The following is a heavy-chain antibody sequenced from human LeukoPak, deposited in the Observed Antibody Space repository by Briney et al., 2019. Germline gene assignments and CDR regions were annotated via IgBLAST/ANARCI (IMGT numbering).Heavy chain of an antibody. V-gene: IGHV4-59*01. CDR2: IYYSGST. J-gene: IGHJ4*02. CDR1: GGSISSYY. Sequence: PSETLSLTCTGSGGSISSYYWSWIRQPPGKGLEWIGYIYYSGSTNYNPSLKSRVTISVDTSKNQFSLKLGSVTAADTAVYYCARGPYDSSGNPYNFDYWGQGTLVTVSS. D-gene: IGHD3-22*01. CDR3: ARGPYDSSGNPYNFDY.